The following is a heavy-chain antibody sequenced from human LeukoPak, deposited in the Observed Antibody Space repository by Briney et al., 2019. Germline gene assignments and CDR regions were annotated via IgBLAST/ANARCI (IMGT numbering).Heavy chain of an antibody. CDR3: VRDQFS. CDR1: GFXVSNNY. V-gene: IGHV3-66*01. Sequence: GGSLRLSCAASGFXVSNNYISWVRQAPGRLEWLSVSYSGETQYADSVKGRFTISRDDSKNTVYLQMNSLRDEDTATYYCVRDQFSWGQGTTVTVSS. J-gene: IGHJ6*02. CDR2: SYSGET. D-gene: IGHD3-3*01.